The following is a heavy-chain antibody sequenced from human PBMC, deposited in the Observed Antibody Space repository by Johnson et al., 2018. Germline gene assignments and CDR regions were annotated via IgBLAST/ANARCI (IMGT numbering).Heavy chain of an antibody. J-gene: IGHJ3*02. Sequence: EVQLLESGGGVVRPGGSLRLSCAASGFTFSSYAMSWVRQAPGKGLEWVSTISGSGGSTYYEDSVKGRVTISRDSSKNTLYLQMNSLGAEDTAVYYCARPYYSESIGDRGGPFDIWGQGTMVTVSS. CDR1: GFTFSSYA. CDR2: ISGSGGST. V-gene: IGHV3-23*01. D-gene: IGHD3-22*01. CDR3: ARPYYSESIGDRGGPFDI.